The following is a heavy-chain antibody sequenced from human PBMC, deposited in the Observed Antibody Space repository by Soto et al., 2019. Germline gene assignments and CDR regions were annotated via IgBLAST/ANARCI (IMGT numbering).Heavy chain of an antibody. D-gene: IGHD1-26*01. CDR1: GGSVSSGSYY. V-gene: IGHV4-61*01. Sequence: QVQLQESGPGLVKPSETLSLTCTVSGGSVSSGSYYWSWIRQPPGKGLEWIGYIYYSGITDYNPSLKSRVTISVDTSNNQFSLKLSSVTAADTAVYYCARDYASRIGGSGNGFDYWGQGTLVTVSS. CDR2: IYYSGIT. J-gene: IGHJ4*02. CDR3: ARDYASRIGGSGNGFDY.